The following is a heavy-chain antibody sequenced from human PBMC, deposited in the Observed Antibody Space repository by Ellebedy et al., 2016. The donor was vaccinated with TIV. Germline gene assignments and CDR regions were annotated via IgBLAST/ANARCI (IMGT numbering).Heavy chain of an antibody. CDR1: GGTFSSYA. CDR3: ARDCLSEVLNGGLGVNQLLAPYYMDV. D-gene: IGHD2-2*01. CDR2: IIPIFGSA. V-gene: IGHV1-69*13. J-gene: IGHJ6*03. Sequence: SVKVSCXASGGTFSSYAISWVRQAPGQGLEWMGGIIPIFGSANYAQKFQGRVTIIADESTSTAYMELSSLRSEDTAVYYCARDCLSEVLNGGLGVNQLLAPYYMDVWGKGTTVTVSS.